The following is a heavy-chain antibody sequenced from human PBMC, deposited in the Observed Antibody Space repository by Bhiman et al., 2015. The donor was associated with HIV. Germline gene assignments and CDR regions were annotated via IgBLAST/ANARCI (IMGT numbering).Heavy chain of an antibody. Sequence: EVQLVESGGGLIQPGGSLRLSCAASGFTVSNNYMNWVRQAPGKGLEWVSLINSGGTTFYADSVKGRFTISRDNSKNTLHLQMNSLRAEDTAVYYCARAEMLGFGLLDYWGQGTLVTVSS. CDR3: ARAEMLGFGLLDY. CDR1: GFTVSNNY. J-gene: IGHJ4*02. D-gene: IGHD3-10*01. V-gene: IGHV3-53*01. CDR2: INSGGTT.